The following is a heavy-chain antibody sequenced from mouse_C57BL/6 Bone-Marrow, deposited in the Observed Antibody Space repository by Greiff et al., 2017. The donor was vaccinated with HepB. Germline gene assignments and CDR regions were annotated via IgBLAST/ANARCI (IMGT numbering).Heavy chain of an antibody. CDR1: GYTFTSYG. Sequence: QVHVKQSGAELARPGASVKLSCKASGYTFTSYGISWVKQRTGQGLEWIGEIYPRSGNTYYNEKFKGKATLTADKSSSTAYMELRSLTSEDSAVYFCARLGGLLYLGWYFDVWGTGTTVTVSS. J-gene: IGHJ1*03. CDR2: IYPRSGNT. D-gene: IGHD2-10*01. V-gene: IGHV1-81*01. CDR3: ARLGGLLYLGWYFDV.